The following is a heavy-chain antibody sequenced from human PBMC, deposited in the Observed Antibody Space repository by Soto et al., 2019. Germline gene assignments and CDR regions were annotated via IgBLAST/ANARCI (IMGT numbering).Heavy chain of an antibody. Sequence: EVQLVETGGGLIQPGGSLRLSCTVSGFSVTNSYINWVRQAPGKGLEWVSILYSSGTTYYAESVRGRFTVSRDDSKNTLFLHMNSMRADDTAVYYCARDWSKFSYNYPYYYAMDAWGQGTTVTVSS. V-gene: IGHV3-53*02. CDR3: ARDWSKFSYNYPYYYAMDA. D-gene: IGHD5-18*01. CDR1: GFSVTNSY. J-gene: IGHJ6*02. CDR2: LYSSGTT.